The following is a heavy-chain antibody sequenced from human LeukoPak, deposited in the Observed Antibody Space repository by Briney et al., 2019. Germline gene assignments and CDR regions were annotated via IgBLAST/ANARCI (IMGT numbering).Heavy chain of an antibody. CDR1: GFTFSSYT. V-gene: IGHV3-21*01. Sequence: PGGSLRLSCAASGFTFSSYTLSWVRQAPGKGLEWVSSISSSSSYIYYADSVKGRFTISRDNAKNSLYLQMNSLRAEDTAVYYCASRRLCSGWCGGEEDYFDYWGQGTLVTVSS. J-gene: IGHJ4*02. CDR2: ISSSSSYI. D-gene: IGHD6-19*01. CDR3: ASRRLCSGWCGGEEDYFDY.